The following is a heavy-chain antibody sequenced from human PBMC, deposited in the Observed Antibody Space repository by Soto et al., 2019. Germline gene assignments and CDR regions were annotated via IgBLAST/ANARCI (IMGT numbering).Heavy chain of an antibody. V-gene: IGHV1-18*01. CDR2: ISAYNGNT. J-gene: IGHJ5*02. CDR1: GYTFTSYG. CDR3: ARVLAYSHCFPSCWFDP. D-gene: IGHD2-21*02. Sequence: QVQLVQSGAEVKKPGASVKVSCKASGYTFTSYGISWVRQAPGQGLEWMGWISAYNGNTNYAQKLQGRVTMTTDTSTSTAYMELRSLSSDDTAVYYCARVLAYSHCFPSCWFDPWGQGTLVTVSS.